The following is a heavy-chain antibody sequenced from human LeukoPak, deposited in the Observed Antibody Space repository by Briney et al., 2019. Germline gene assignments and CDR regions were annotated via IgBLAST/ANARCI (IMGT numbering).Heavy chain of an antibody. Sequence: PGRSLRLSCAASGFTFSSYAMHSVRQAPGKGLEWVAVISYDGSNKYYADSVKGRFTISRDNSKNTLYLQMYSLRAEDTAVYSCARPAPYYDFWSGYYQYFQHWGEGNLVTVSS. J-gene: IGHJ1*01. CDR2: ISYDGSNK. V-gene: IGHV3-30-3*01. CDR3: ARPAPYYDFWSGYYQYFQH. D-gene: IGHD3-3*01. CDR1: GFTFSSYA.